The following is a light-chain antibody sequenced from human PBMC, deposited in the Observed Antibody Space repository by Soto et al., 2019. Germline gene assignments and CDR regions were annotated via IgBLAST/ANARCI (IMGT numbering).Light chain of an antibody. V-gene: IGLV2-14*01. CDR1: SIDVGAYNY. Sequence: QCALTQPASVSGSPGQSITISCTGTSIDVGAYNYVSWYQQHPGKAPKLMIFEVSDRPSGVSNRFSGSKSGNTASLTISGLQAEDEADYYCSSYTSSNTLVFGGGTKLTAL. J-gene: IGLJ2*01. CDR2: EVS. CDR3: SSYTSSNTLV.